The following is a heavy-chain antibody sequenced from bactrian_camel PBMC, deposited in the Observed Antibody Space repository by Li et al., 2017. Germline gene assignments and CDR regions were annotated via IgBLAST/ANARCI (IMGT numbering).Heavy chain of an antibody. CDR2: IDIRGTT. D-gene: IGHD3*01. Sequence: HVQLVESGRGSAQSGGSLRLTCTASGLDSAIQCWGWFRQAPGKEREGVASIDIRGTTTYADSVKGRFTISKDNEKIILYLQMDDPTLCGSGYKWTTWNLRTLPCTTVRQHELMAAIQALGRVGVMSTGARGPRSPS. V-gene: IGHV3S53*01. J-gene: IGHJ4*01. CDR3: TWNLRTLPCTTVRQHELMAAIQALGRVGVMST. CDR1: GLDSAIQC.